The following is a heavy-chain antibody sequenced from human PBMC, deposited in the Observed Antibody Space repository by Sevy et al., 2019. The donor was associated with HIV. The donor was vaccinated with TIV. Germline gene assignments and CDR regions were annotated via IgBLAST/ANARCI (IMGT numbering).Heavy chain of an antibody. V-gene: IGHV3-30*03. J-gene: IGHJ6*02. CDR2: ISYDGSNK. Sequence: GGSLRLSCAASGFTFSSYGMHWVRQAPGKGLEWVAVISYDGSNKYYADSVKGRFTISRDNSKNTLYLQMNSLRAEDTAVYYCASSSGTYESHNYYYYGMDVWGQRTSVTVSS. CDR1: GFTFSSYG. CDR3: ASSSGTYESHNYYYYGMDV. D-gene: IGHD3-10*01.